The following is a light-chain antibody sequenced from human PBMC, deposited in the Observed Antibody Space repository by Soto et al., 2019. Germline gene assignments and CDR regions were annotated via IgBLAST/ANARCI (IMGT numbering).Light chain of an antibody. CDR1: QSVSSSY. V-gene: IGKV3-20*01. J-gene: IGKJ2*01. CDR2: GSS. CDR3: QQYGRSPGYT. Sequence: EIVLTQSPGTLSLSPGERATLSCRASQSVSSSYLTWYQQKPGQAPRVLVYGSSGRATGIPDRFSGSGSGTDFTLTISRLEPEDFAVYYCQQYGRSPGYTFGQGTKLEIK.